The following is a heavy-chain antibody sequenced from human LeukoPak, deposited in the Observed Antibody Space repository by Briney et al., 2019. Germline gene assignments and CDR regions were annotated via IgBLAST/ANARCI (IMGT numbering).Heavy chain of an antibody. CDR1: GFTFSSYA. V-gene: IGHV3-23*05. D-gene: IGHD5-18*01. CDR3: MTAAGYNFGQY. J-gene: IGHJ4*02. Sequence: GGALRLSCAASGFTFSSYAMSWVRQAPGKGLEWVSALYIGGNTYYADSVRGRFTISRDNSKNTLYLQMNSLRAEDTAIYYCMTAAGYNFGQYWGQGTLVTVSS. CDR2: LYIGGNT.